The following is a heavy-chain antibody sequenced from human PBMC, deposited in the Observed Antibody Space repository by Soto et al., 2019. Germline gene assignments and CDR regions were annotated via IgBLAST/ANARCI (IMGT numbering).Heavy chain of an antibody. D-gene: IGHD5-12*01. J-gene: IGHJ3*02. V-gene: IGHV4-31*03. CDR1: GGSVSSGAYY. CDR2: IYYSGST. Sequence: QVQLQESDAGLVKASQTLSLTCTVSGGSVSSGAYYWTWIRQRPGKGLEWIGYIYYSGSTYSSPSLKSRLSISLDTSKNQFSLRLSSVTAADTAMYYCARARLRAVYAFDIWGQGTMVTVSS. CDR3: ARARLRAVYAFDI.